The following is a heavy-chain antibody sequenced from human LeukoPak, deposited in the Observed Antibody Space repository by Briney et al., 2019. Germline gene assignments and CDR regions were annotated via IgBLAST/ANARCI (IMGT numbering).Heavy chain of an antibody. Sequence: PGGSLRLSCAASGFTFSNYWMSWVRQAPGKGLEWVANIKEDGSETFYVDSVKGRFTISRDNAKNSLYLQMNSLRAEDTAVYYCARDTVHYTYYFDYWGQGTLVTVSS. CDR1: GFTFSNYW. D-gene: IGHD2-2*02. CDR3: ARDTVHYTYYFDY. CDR2: IKEDGSET. V-gene: IGHV3-7*01. J-gene: IGHJ4*02.